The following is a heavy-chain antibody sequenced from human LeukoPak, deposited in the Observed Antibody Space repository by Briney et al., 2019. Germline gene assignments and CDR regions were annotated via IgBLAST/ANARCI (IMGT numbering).Heavy chain of an antibody. D-gene: IGHD1/OR15-1a*01. CDR2: THHSGTT. J-gene: IGHJ4*02. V-gene: IGHV4-38-2*02. CDR1: GYSIRSGYY. CDR3: SREEETTNFYY. Sequence: SETLSLTCAVSGYSIRSGYYWGWIRQPPGKGLEWIGSTHHSGTTYYNPSLKRRVTISVDTAKNQFSLSLSSVTAADTAVYYCSREEETTNFYYWGQGTLVTVSS.